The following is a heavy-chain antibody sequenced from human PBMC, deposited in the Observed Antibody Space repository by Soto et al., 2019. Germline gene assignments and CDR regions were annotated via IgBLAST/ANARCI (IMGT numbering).Heavy chain of an antibody. CDR3: TTASWLRFARYYYYGMDV. V-gene: IGHV3-15*01. J-gene: IGHJ6*02. CDR2: IKSKTDGGTT. Sequence: GGSLRLSCAASGFTFSNAWMSWVRQAPGKGLEWVGRIKSKTDGGTTDYAAPVKGRFTISRDDSKNTLYLQMNSLKTEDTAVYYCTTASWLRFARYYYYGMDVWGQGTTVTVSS. CDR1: GFTFSNAW. D-gene: IGHD5-12*01.